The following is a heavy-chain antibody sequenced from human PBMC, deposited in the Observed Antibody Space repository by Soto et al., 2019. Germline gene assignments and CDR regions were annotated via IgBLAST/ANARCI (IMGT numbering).Heavy chain of an antibody. CDR3: ARRIAAAGSYWFDP. CDR2: IYYSGST. J-gene: IGHJ5*02. D-gene: IGHD6-13*01. V-gene: IGHV4-59*12. Sequence: SETLSLTCTVSGGSISSYYWSWIRQPPGKGLEWIGYIYYSGSTNYNPSLKSRVTISVDTSKNQFSLKASDTAMYYCARRIAAAGSYWFDPWGQGTLVTVSS. CDR1: GGSISSYY.